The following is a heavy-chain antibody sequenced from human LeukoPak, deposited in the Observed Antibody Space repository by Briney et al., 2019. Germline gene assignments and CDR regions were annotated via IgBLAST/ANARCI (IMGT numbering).Heavy chain of an antibody. CDR3: TRLLQGRYYYDSSGFPDH. Sequence: GGTLRLSCAASGFTFSSYGMSWVRQAPGKGLEWVGFIRDKTYGGTTDYAASVKGRFIISRDDSKSIAYLQMNSLKSEDTAVYYCTRLLQGRYYYDSSGFPDHWGQGTLVTVSS. CDR1: GFTFSSYG. J-gene: IGHJ5*02. D-gene: IGHD3-22*01. V-gene: IGHV3-49*04. CDR2: IRDKTYGGTT.